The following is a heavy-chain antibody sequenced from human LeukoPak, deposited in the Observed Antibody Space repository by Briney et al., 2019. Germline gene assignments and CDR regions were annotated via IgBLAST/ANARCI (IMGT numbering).Heavy chain of an antibody. CDR1: GYTLTELS. CDR2: FDPEDGET. J-gene: IGHJ4*02. D-gene: IGHD3-3*01. CDR3: ATAYYDFWSGYFRS. Sequence: ASAKVSCKVSGYTLTELSMHWVRQAPGKGLEWMGGFDPEDGETIYAQKFQGRVTMTEDTSTDTAYMELSSLRSEDTAVYYCATAYYDFWSGYFRSWGQGTLVTVSS. V-gene: IGHV1-24*01.